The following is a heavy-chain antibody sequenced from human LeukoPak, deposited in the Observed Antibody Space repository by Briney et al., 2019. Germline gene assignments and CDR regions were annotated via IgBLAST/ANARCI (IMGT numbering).Heavy chain of an antibody. CDR2: ISGSGGST. D-gene: IGHD3-3*01. CDR1: GFTFSSYA. Sequence: PGGSLRLSCAASGFTFSSYAMSWVRQAPGKGLEWVSAISGSGGSTYYADSVKGRFTISRDNSKNTLCLQMNSLRAEDTAVYYCAKDLLGDNYDFWSGYFGAYYYYGMDVWGQGTTVTVSS. V-gene: IGHV3-23*01. CDR3: AKDLLGDNYDFWSGYFGAYYYYGMDV. J-gene: IGHJ6*02.